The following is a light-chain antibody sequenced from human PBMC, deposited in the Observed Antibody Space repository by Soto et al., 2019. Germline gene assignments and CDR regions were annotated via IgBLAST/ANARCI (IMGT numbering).Light chain of an antibody. J-gene: IGLJ1*01. Sequence: QSALIQPASVSGSPGQSITISCTGTSSDVGGSNYVSWYQQHSGNGPRLIIFDVSHRPSGFSNRFSGSKSGNTASLTISDLQAEDEADYYCRSYASNFYVFGTGTKLTVL. V-gene: IGLV2-14*03. CDR2: DVS. CDR1: SSDVGGSNY. CDR3: RSYASNFYV.